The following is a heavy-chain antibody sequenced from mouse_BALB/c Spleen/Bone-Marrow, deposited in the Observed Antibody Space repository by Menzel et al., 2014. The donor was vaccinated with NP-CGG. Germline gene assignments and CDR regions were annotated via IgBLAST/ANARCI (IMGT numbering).Heavy chain of an antibody. CDR1: GFTFSSYA. CDR2: ISSGGSYT. D-gene: IGHD2-4*01. V-gene: IGHV5-9-3*01. CDR3: ARHGITGLLDY. J-gene: IGHJ2*01. Sequence: EVQLVESGGGLVKPGESLKLSCAASGFTFSSYAMSWVRQTPEKRLEWVATISSGGSYTYYPDSVKGRFTISRDDAKNTLYLQMSSLRSEDTAMYYCARHGITGLLDYWGQGTTLTVSS.